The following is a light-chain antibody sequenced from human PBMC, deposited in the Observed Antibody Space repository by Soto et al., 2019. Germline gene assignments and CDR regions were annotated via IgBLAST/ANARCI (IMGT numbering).Light chain of an antibody. V-gene: IGKV1-5*01. J-gene: IGKJ1*01. CDR3: QQHYTYWWT. CDR2: DGS. CDR1: QSISGY. Sequence: IQLTQSPSSLSASVGDRVTITCRASQSISGYLAWYQQKPGEAPKLLIYDGSTLESGVPSRFSGSGSETQFTLTISSLQPEDFATYYCQQHYTYWWTFGQGTKVDI.